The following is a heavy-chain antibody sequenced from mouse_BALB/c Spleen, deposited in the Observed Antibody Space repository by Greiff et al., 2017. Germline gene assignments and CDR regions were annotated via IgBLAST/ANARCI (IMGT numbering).Heavy chain of an antibody. CDR2: ISYDGSN. V-gene: IGHV3-6*02. D-gene: IGHD1-1*01. CDR3: ARDRPYYGSSCFDY. CDR1: GYSITSGYY. Sequence: EVKLVESGPGLVKPSQSLSLTCSVTGYSITSGYYWNWIRQFPGNKLEWMGYISYDGSNNYNPSLKNRISITRDTSKNQFFLKLNSVTTEDTATYYCARDRPYYGSSCFDYWGQGTTLTVSS. J-gene: IGHJ2*01.